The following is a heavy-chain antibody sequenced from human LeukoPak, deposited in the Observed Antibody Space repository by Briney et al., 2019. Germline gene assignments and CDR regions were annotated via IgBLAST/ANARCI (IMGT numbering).Heavy chain of an antibody. CDR1: GGSFSGYY. V-gene: IGHV4-34*01. CDR2: INHSGST. J-gene: IGHJ5*02. Sequence: SETLSLTCAVYGGSFSGYYWSWIRQPPGKGLEWIGEINHSGSTNYNPSLKSRVTISVDTSKNQFSLKLSSVTAADTAVYYCARPGGSYYKGRNWFDPWGQGTLVTVSS. CDR3: ARPGGSYYKGRNWFDP. D-gene: IGHD1-26*01.